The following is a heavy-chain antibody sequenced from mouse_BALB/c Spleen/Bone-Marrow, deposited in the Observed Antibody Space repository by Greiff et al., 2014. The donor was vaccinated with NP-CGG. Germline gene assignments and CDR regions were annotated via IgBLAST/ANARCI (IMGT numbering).Heavy chain of an antibody. D-gene: IGHD2-10*01. Sequence: QVQLQQSGPELVRPGVSVKISCKGSGYTFTDYAMHWVKQSHAKSLEWIGVISTYPGNTNYNQKFKGKATMTVDKSSSTAYMELARLTSEDSAIYYCARSYYGNYYAMDYWGQGTSVTVSS. CDR3: ARSYYGNYYAMDY. CDR1: GYTFTDYA. J-gene: IGHJ4*01. CDR2: ISTYPGNT. V-gene: IGHV1-67*01.